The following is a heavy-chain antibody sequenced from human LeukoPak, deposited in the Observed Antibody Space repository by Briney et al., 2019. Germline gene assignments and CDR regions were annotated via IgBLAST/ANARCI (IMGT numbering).Heavy chain of an antibody. Sequence: GGSLTLSCAASGFSFSSYGMSWFRQAPGKGLEWVSSIPGGDGNTYYADSVKGRFTISRDTSKNTLYLQLTSLRAEDTAVYYCAKAQVVGAFSPFACWGPGTLVAVSS. CDR3: AKAQVVGAFSPFAC. CDR1: GFSFSSYG. V-gene: IGHV3-23*01. D-gene: IGHD2/OR15-2a*01. CDR2: IPGGDGNT. J-gene: IGHJ4*02.